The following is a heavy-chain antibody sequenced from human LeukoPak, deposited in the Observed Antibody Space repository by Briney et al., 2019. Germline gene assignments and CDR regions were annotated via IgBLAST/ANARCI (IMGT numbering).Heavy chain of an antibody. Sequence: GGSLRLSCAASGFTFNTYALHWVRQAPGKGLEFVSAISSNGASTYYANSVKGRFTISRDNSKNTLYLQMGSLRAEDMAMYYCARIMIRGAPSANWGQGTLVTVSS. D-gene: IGHD3-10*01. CDR2: ISSNGAST. CDR3: ARIMIRGAPSAN. J-gene: IGHJ4*02. V-gene: IGHV3-64*01. CDR1: GFTFNTYA.